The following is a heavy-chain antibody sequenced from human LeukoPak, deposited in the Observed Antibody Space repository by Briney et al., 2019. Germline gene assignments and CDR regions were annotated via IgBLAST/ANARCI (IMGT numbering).Heavy chain of an antibody. CDR3: ARGGNRFGGIYFDY. CDR1: ADSLSSGGHY. CDR2: IHHSGRS. D-gene: IGHD1-14*01. J-gene: IGHJ4*02. Sequence: SETLSLTCTVSADSLSSGGHYWAWIRQFPGKGLESIGFIHHSGRSRHNPSLKDRVAISVDTSGKQFALKLSSVTAADTAMYYCARGGNRFGGIYFDYWGQGIQVIVSS. V-gene: IGHV4-31*03.